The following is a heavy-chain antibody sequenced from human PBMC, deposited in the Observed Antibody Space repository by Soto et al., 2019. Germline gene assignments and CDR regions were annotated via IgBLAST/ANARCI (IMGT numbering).Heavy chain of an antibody. D-gene: IGHD1-7*01. CDR3: ARDLKIAGTPGTLNWFDP. CDR2: IYYSGST. J-gene: IGHJ5*02. V-gene: IGHV4-59*01. Sequence: QTPGKGLEWIGYIYYSGSTNYNPSLKSRVTISVDTSKNQFSLKLSSVTAADTAVYFCARDLKIAGTPGTLNWFDPWGQGTLVTVSS.